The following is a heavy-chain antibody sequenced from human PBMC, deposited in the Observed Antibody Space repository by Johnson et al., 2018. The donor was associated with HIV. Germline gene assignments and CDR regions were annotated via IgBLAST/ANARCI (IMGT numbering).Heavy chain of an antibody. CDR2: ISGSDGAI. CDR3: ARSVNAGRPFDI. D-gene: IGHD2-8*01. CDR1: GFTFDNFW. V-gene: IGHV3-48*04. J-gene: IGHJ3*02. Sequence: VQLVESGGGLVQPGGSLRLSCAVSGFTFDNFWMAWVRQAPGKGLEWVSYISGSDGAIWYADSVKGRFTVSRDNAKNSFYLQMNSLRAEDTAVYYCARSVNAGRPFDIWGQGTMVTVSS.